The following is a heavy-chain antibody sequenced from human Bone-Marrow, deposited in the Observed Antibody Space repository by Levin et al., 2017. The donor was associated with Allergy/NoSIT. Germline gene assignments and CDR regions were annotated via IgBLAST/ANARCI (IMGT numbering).Heavy chain of an antibody. D-gene: IGHD2-21*01. Sequence: SETLSLTCTVSGGSVTVSTSYWTWIRQFPGTGLEWIGNIHYSGITHNNPSLKSRTTMSVNTSKNQLSLNLASVTAADTAIYYCARTTYSDIGWGWFDPWGQGTLVTVSS. CDR1: GGSVTVSTSY. CDR3: ARTTYSDIGWGWFDP. J-gene: IGHJ5*02. CDR2: IHYSGIT. V-gene: IGHV4-31*03.